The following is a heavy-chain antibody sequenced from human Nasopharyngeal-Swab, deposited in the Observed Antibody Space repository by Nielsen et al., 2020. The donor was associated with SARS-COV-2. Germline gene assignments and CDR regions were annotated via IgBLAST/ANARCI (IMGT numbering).Heavy chain of an antibody. D-gene: IGHD3-9*01. CDR3: ARVGICYNDWCGSYDS. J-gene: IGHJ4*02. CDR1: GFNLGDYY. V-gene: IGHV3-72*01. CDR2: SRVKANSYSA. Sequence: GASLQISCVASGFNLGDYYMDWVRQAPGKGLEWLGHSRVKANSYSAEYAASVTGRFTFSREESRNLLYLQMNSLTTEDTAVYYCARVGICYNDWCGSYDSWGQGTLVTVSS.